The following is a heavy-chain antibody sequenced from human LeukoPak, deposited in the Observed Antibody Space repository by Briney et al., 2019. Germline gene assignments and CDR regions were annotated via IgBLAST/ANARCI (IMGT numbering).Heavy chain of an antibody. Sequence: PGGSLRLSCAASGFSFSSYAMTWVRQAPGKRLEWVSTISGSGSTTYYADSVKGRLTISRDNAKKSLYLHVNSLRAEDTAVYYCARDIYGGHDYWGQGTLLTVSS. CDR3: ARDIYGGHDY. CDR2: ISGSGSTT. CDR1: GFSFSSYA. D-gene: IGHD2-21*01. V-gene: IGHV3-23*01. J-gene: IGHJ4*02.